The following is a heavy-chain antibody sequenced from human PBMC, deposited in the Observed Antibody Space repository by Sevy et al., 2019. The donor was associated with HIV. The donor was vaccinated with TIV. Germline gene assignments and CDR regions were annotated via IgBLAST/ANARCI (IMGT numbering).Heavy chain of an antibody. V-gene: IGHV4-39*01. CDR1: GGSISSSSYY. CDR2: IYYSGST. Sequence: SETLSLTCTVSGGSISSSSYYWGWIRQPPGKGLEWIGRIYYSGSTSYNPSLKSRVTISVDTSKNQFSLKLSSVTAADTAVYYCARHRIKLVSFDYWGQGTLVTVSS. CDR3: ARHRIKLVSFDY. J-gene: IGHJ4*02. D-gene: IGHD6-13*01.